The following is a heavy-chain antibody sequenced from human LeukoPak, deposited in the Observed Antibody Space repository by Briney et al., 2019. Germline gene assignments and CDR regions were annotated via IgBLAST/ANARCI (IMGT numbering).Heavy chain of an antibody. CDR2: INHSGST. CDR1: GGSFSGYY. CDR3: AREAYVAGIDY. D-gene: IGHD6-19*01. V-gene: IGHV4-34*01. J-gene: IGHJ4*02. Sequence: PSETLSLTCAVYGGSFSGYYWSWIRQPPGKGLEWIGEINHSGSTNYNPSLKSRVTISVDTSKNQFSLKLSSVTAADTAVYYCAREAYVAGIDYWGQGTLVTVSS.